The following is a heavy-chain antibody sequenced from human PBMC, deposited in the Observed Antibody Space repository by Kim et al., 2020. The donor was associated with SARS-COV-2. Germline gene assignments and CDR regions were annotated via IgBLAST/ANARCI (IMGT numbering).Heavy chain of an antibody. J-gene: IGHJ4*02. CDR2: ISGSAVST. CDR1: GFTFSSYG. Sequence: GGSLRLSCAASGFTFSSYGMSWVRQAPGKGLEWVSVISGSAVSTYYADSVKGRFTISRDNSKNTLYLQVNSLRAEDTAIYYCAKPFGGGSWSFDYWGQGTLVTVSS. V-gene: IGHV3-23*01. D-gene: IGHD3-16*01. CDR3: AKPFGGGSWSFDY.